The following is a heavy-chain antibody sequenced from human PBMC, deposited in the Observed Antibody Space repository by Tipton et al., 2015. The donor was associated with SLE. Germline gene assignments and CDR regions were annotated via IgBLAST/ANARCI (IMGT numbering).Heavy chain of an antibody. CDR1: GGSMSSYY. D-gene: IGHD3-3*02. V-gene: IGHV4-59*12. J-gene: IGHJ4*02. Sequence: LRLSCNVSGGSMSSYYWSWIRQPPSKGLEWIGYIYYSGSTNYGSSFKSRVTMSLDMSRNQFSLKLNSMTAADTAVYFCARRTHFYGFFDSWGQGTLVTVSP. CDR2: IYYSGST. CDR3: ARRTHFYGFFDS.